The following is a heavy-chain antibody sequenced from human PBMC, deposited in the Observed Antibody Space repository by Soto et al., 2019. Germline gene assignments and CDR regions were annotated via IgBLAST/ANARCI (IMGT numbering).Heavy chain of an antibody. D-gene: IGHD3-22*01. CDR2: INAGNGNT. Sequence: QVQLVQSGAEVKKPGASVKVSCKASGYTFTSYAMHWVRQAPGQRLEWMGWINAGNGNTKYSQKFQGRVTITRDTTASTAYMEMSSLRSEDTAVYDGARVWGSVVVVVGPYDYWGQGTLVTVSS. J-gene: IGHJ4*02. CDR3: ARVWGSVVVVVGPYDY. V-gene: IGHV1-3*01. CDR1: GYTFTSYA.